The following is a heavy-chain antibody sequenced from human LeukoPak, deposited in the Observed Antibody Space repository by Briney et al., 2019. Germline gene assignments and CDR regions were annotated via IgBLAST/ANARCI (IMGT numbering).Heavy chain of an antibody. CDR2: ISAYNGNT. V-gene: IGHV1-18*01. CDR3: ARVRNVVVIAHNDY. D-gene: IGHD2-21*01. CDR1: GYTFTSYG. Sequence: ASVKVSCKASGYTFTSYGISWVRQAPGQGLEWMGWISAYNGNTNYAQKLQGRVTMTTDTSTSTAYMELRSLRSDDTAVYYCARVRNVVVIAHNDYWGQGTLVTVSS. J-gene: IGHJ4*02.